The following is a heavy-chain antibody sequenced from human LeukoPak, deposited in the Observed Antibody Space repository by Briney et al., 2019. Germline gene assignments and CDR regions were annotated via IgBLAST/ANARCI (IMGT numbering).Heavy chain of an antibody. CDR1: GGSFSGYY. Sequence: SETLSLTCAVYGGSFSGYYWSWIHQPPGKGLEWIGEINHSGSTNYNPSLKSRVTISVDTSKNQFSLKLSSVTAADTAVYYCARARGRITIFGVVMFDYWGQGTLVTVSS. V-gene: IGHV4-34*01. CDR3: ARARGRITIFGVVMFDY. D-gene: IGHD3-3*01. J-gene: IGHJ4*02. CDR2: INHSGST.